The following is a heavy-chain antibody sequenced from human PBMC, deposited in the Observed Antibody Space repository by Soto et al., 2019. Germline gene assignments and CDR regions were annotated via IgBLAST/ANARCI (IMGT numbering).Heavy chain of an antibody. D-gene: IGHD3-22*01. V-gene: IGHV1-46*01. Sequence: ASGKVSCKASGYTFTSYYMHWVRQVPGQGLEWMGIINPSGGSTSYAQKFQGRVTMTRDTSKNTLYLQMNSLRAEDTAVYYCARDPSTYYYDSSGYYPWFDPWGQGTLVTVSS. CDR2: INPSGGST. J-gene: IGHJ5*02. CDR3: ARDPSTYYYDSSGYYPWFDP. CDR1: GYTFTSYY.